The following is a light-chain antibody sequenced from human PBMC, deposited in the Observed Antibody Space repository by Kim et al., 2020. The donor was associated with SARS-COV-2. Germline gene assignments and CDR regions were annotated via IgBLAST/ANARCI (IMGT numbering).Light chain of an antibody. CDR1: QSVSSN. J-gene: IGKJ4*01. CDR3: QQYNNWPPLT. V-gene: IGKV3-15*01. CDR2: GAS. Sequence: EIVMTQSPATLSVSPGERATLSCRASQSVSSNLAWYQQKPGQAPRLLFYGASTRATGIPARFSGSGSGTEFTLTISSLQSEDFAVYYCQQYNNWPPLTLGGGTELEI.